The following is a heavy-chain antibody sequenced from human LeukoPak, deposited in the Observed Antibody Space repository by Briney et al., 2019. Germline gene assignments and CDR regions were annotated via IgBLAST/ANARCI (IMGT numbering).Heavy chain of an antibody. CDR1: GFTFRSSE. CDR2: ISTSVSTM. D-gene: IGHD5-24*01. J-gene: IGHJ4*02. V-gene: IGHV3-48*03. Sequence: QPGGSLRLSCAVSGFTFRSSEMSWGRQAPGKGLGWISYISTSVSTMYSAHSVRRRFTISRDNAKNSLFLQMNSLRADDTAVYYCTRMAGGLWDYWCQGTLLIVSS. CDR3: TRMAGGLWDY.